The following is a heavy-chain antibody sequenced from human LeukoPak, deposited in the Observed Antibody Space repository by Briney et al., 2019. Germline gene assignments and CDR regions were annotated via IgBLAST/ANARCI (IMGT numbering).Heavy chain of an antibody. J-gene: IGHJ4*02. CDR1: GGSFSGYY. CDR3: ATSGSDARGGNDY. V-gene: IGHV4-34*01. D-gene: IGHD1-26*01. CDR2: INHSGST. Sequence: PSETLSLTCAVYGGSFSGYYWSWIRQPPGKGLEWIGEINHSGSTNYNPSLKSRVTISVDTSKNQFSLKLSSVTAADTAVYYCATSGSDARGGNDYWGQGTLVTVSS.